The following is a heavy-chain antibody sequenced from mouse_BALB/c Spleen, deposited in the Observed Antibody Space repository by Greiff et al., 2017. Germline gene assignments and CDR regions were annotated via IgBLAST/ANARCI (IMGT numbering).Heavy chain of an antibody. CDR2: INPSNGRT. J-gene: IGHJ2*01. D-gene: IGHD4-1*01. CDR3: AGNWDKGY. CDR1: GYTFTSYW. Sequence: VQLQQPGAELVKPGASVKLSCKASGYTFTSYWMHWVKQRPGQGLEWIGEINPSNGRTNYNEKFKSKATLTADKSSSTAYMQLSSLTSEDSAVYFCAGNWDKGYWGQGTTLTVSS. V-gene: IGHV1S81*02.